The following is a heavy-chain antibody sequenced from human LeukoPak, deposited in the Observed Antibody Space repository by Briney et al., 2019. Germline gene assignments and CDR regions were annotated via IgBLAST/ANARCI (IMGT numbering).Heavy chain of an antibody. J-gene: IGHJ3*02. CDR2: IYTSGST. CDR1: GGSISSYY. Sequence: SETLSLTCTVSGGSISSYYWSWIRQPAGKGLEWIGRIYTSGSTNYNPSLKSRVTMSVDTSKNQFSLKLSSVTAADTAVYYCATNAGGWYNATDAFDIWGQGTMVTVSS. CDR3: ATNAGGWYNATDAFDI. V-gene: IGHV4-4*07. D-gene: IGHD6-19*01.